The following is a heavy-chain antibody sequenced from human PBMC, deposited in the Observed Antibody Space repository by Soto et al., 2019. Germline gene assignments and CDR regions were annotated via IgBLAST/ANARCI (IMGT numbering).Heavy chain of an antibody. CDR3: ARVDRRRYYYDSSGYPDAFDI. D-gene: IGHD3-22*01. CDR1: GYTFTVDV. CDR2: VSAYSGNT. V-gene: IGHV1-18*01. Sequence: ASVKVSCTASGYTFTVDVISRVLQTPGQGLERMGWVSAYSGNTNYAQKIQGRVTMTTDTSTNTAYMELRSLRSDDTAVYYCARVDRRRYYYDSSGYPDAFDIWGQGTMVTVSS. J-gene: IGHJ3*02.